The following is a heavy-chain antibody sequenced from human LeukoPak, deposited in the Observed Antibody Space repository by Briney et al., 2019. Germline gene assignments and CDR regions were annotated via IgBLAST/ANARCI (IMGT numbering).Heavy chain of an antibody. CDR3: AREGGRYGDAGDY. Sequence: SAKVSCKASGGTFSSYAISWVRQAPGQGLEWMGGIIPIFGTANYAQKFQGRVTITADESTSTAYMELSSLRSEDTAVYYCAREGGRYGDAGDYWGQGTLVTVSS. V-gene: IGHV1-69*13. J-gene: IGHJ4*02. D-gene: IGHD4-17*01. CDR1: GGTFSSYA. CDR2: IIPIFGTA.